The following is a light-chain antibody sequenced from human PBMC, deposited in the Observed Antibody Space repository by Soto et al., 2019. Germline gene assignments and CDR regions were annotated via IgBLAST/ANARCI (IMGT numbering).Light chain of an antibody. J-gene: IGKJ5*01. CDR3: QQYENLPT. Sequence: DIQMTQSPSSLSASVGDRVTVTCQASQNINNYLNWYQPKPGREPKLLIYDAYNSEAGVPSRFRGSGSGTDFTFTISRLQPEDIATYYCQQYENLPTFGQGTRLEIK. CDR1: QNINNY. CDR2: DAY. V-gene: IGKV1-33*01.